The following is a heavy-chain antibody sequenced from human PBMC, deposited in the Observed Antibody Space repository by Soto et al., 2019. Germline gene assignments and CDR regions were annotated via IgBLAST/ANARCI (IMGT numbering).Heavy chain of an antibody. J-gene: IGHJ5*02. D-gene: IGHD2-15*01. V-gene: IGHV4-31*03. Sequence: QVQLQESGPGLVKPSQTLSLTCTVSGGSISSGGYYWSWIRQHPGKGLEWIGYIYYSGSTYYHPPLQCRVTISVDTSKNQFSMKLSSVTAADTAVYYCARVGGLNWFAPWVQATLVTVSS. CDR3: ARVGGLNWFAP. CDR1: GGSISSGGYY. CDR2: IYYSGST.